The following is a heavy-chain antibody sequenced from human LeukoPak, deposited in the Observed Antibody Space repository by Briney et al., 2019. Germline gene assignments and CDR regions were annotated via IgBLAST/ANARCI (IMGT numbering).Heavy chain of an antibody. V-gene: IGHV3-66*01. CDR1: GFIVSSNY. J-gene: IGHJ4*02. CDR2: IYSGGST. Sequence: GGSLRLSCAASGFIVSSNYMSWVRQAPGKGLEWVSDIYSGGSTYYADSVKGRFTIYRDNSKNTLYLQMNRLRAEDTAVYYCAPIAIRSGYWGQGTLVTVSS. CDR3: APIAIRSGY. D-gene: IGHD3-9*01.